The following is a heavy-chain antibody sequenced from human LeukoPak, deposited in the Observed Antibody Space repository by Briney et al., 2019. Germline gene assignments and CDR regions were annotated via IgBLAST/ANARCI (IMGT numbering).Heavy chain of an antibody. D-gene: IGHD6-19*01. J-gene: IGHJ4*02. CDR3: AGRFSSGEGY. CDR1: GFSFSHYP. V-gene: IGHV3-30*02. CDR2: IWDDGSYK. Sequence: GGSLRLSCVASGFSFSHYPMHGVRQAPGKGLEWVAVIWDDGSYKDYGDSVKGRFTISRDNSKNTLYLDMISLRAEDTAVYFCAGRFSSGEGYWGQGTHVTVSS.